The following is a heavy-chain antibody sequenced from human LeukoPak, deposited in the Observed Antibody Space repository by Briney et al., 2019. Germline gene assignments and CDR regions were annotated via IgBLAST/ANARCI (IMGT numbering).Heavy chain of an antibody. Sequence: SETLSLTCTVSGGSISSSSYYWGWIRQPPGKGLEWIGSIYYSGSTYYNPSLKSRVTMSVDTSKNQFSLKLSSVTAADTAVYYCARQSSMIVVVITPNYFDYWGQGTLVTVSS. D-gene: IGHD3-22*01. CDR3: ARQSSMIVVVITPNYFDY. J-gene: IGHJ4*02. V-gene: IGHV4-39*01. CDR2: IYYSGST. CDR1: GGSISSSSYY.